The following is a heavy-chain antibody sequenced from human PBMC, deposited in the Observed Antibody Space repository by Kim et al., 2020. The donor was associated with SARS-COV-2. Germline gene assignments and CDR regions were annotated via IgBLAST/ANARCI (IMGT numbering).Heavy chain of an antibody. J-gene: IGHJ3*02. Sequence: ASVKVSCKASGYTFTSYAMHWVRQAPGQRLEWMGWINAGNGNTKYSQKFQGRVTITRDTSASTAYMELSSLRSEDTAVYYCAKLMSSLTHAFDIWGQGTMVTVSS. CDR1: GYTFTSYA. CDR2: INAGNGNT. V-gene: IGHV1-3*01. CDR3: AKLMSSLTHAFDI. D-gene: IGHD1-1*01.